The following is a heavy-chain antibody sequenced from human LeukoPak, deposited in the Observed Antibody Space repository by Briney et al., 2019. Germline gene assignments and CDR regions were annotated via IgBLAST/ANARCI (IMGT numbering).Heavy chain of an antibody. Sequence: ASVKVSCKASGYTFTSYDINWVRQATGQGLEWMGWMNPNSGSTGYAQKFQGRVTMTRNTSISTAYMELSSLRSEDTAVYYCARVDEYSSSSEDYWGQGTLVTVSS. CDR1: GYTFTSYD. CDR3: ARVDEYSSSSEDY. V-gene: IGHV1-8*01. CDR2: MNPNSGST. D-gene: IGHD6-6*01. J-gene: IGHJ4*02.